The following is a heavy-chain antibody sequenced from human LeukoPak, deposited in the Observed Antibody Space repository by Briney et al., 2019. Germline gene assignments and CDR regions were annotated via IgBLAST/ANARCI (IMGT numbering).Heavy chain of an antibody. CDR2: ISGSGGST. V-gene: IGHV3-23*01. Sequence: PGGTLRLSCAASGFTFSSYGMSWVRQAPGKGLEWVSAISGSGGSTYYADSVKGRFTISRDNAKNSLYLQMNSLRAEDTAVYYCAREGRAYRYSSSWYPTPSWFDPWGQGTLVTVSS. J-gene: IGHJ5*02. D-gene: IGHD6-13*01. CDR3: AREGRAYRYSSSWYPTPSWFDP. CDR1: GFTFSSYG.